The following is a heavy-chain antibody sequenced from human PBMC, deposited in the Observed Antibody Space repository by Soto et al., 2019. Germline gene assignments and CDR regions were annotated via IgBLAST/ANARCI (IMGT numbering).Heavy chain of an antibody. Sequence: GGSLRLSCAASGLTFSLFAMHWLRQAPGGRLEWVAVISNDGGNKYYADSVKGRFTTSRDNSRNTLYLQMNSLRAEDTAVYYCARGGTGTTRNWFDPWGQGTLVTVSS. D-gene: IGHD1-7*01. CDR3: ARGGTGTTRNWFDP. J-gene: IGHJ5*02. V-gene: IGHV3-30-3*01. CDR2: ISNDGGNK. CDR1: GLTFSLFA.